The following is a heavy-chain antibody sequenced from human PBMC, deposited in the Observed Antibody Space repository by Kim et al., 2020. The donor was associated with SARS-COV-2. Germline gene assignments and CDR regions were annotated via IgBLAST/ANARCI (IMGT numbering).Heavy chain of an antibody. CDR1: GYTFSSYY. J-gene: IGHJ6*02. Sequence: ASVKVSCKASGYTFSSYYMNWVRQAPGQGLEWVGTINPSGGGTSYAQKYQGRVTLTGDTSTSTVYMEMSSLRSEDTAVYYCARDGYSYAAGYYYGMDVWAKGPRSPSP. CDR2: INPSGGGT. D-gene: IGHD5-18*01. CDR3: ARDGYSYAAGYYYGMDV. V-gene: IGHV1-46*01.